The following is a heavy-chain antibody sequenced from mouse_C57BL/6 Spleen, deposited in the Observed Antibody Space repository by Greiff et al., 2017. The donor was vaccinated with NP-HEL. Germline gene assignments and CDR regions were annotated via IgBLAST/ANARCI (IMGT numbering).Heavy chain of an antibody. V-gene: IGHV7-3*01. CDR2: IRNKANGYTT. CDR3: ARSRNWDVGAFDY. Sequence: EVMLVESGGGLVQPGGSLSLSCAASGFTFTDYYMSWVRQPPGKALEWLGFIRNKANGYTTEYSASVKGRFTISRDNSQSILYLQMNALRAEDSATYYCARSRNWDVGAFDYWGQGTTLTVSS. D-gene: IGHD4-1*01. CDR1: GFTFTDYY. J-gene: IGHJ2*01.